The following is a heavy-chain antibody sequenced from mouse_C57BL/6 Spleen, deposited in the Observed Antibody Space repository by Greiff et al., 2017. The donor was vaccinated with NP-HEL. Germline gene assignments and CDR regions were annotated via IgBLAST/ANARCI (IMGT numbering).Heavy chain of an antibody. CDR1: GFNIKDDY. V-gene: IGHV14-4*01. D-gene: IGHD1-1*01. J-gene: IGHJ1*03. CDR2: IDPENGDT. CDR3: TTRHYYGSSHWYFDV. Sequence: EVQLQQSGAELVRPGASVKLSCTASGFNIKDDYMHWVKQRPEQGLEWIGWIDPENGDTEYASKFQGKATITAATSSNTAYLQLSSLTSEDTAVYYCTTRHYYGSSHWYFDVWGTGTTVTVSS.